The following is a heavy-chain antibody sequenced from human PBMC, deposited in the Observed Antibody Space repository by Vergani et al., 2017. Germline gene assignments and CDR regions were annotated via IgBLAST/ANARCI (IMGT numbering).Heavy chain of an antibody. D-gene: IGHD6-13*01. CDR1: GGTFSSYT. Sequence: QVQLVQSGAEVKKPGSSVKVSCKASGGTFSSYTISWVRQAPGQGLEWMGRIIPILGIANYAQKFQGRVTITADKSTSTAYMELSSLRSEDTAVYYCARVDEVAAAVEWFDPWGQGTLVTVSS. CDR3: ARVDEVAAAVEWFDP. V-gene: IGHV1-69*02. J-gene: IGHJ5*02. CDR2: IIPILGIA.